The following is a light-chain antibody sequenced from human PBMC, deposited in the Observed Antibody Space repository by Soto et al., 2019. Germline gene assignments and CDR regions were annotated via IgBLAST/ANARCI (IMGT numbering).Light chain of an antibody. CDR3: QQYGSSPQT. CDR2: GAS. CDR1: QSVRSNC. V-gene: IGKV3-20*01. Sequence: EIVLTQSPGTRSRSPGKAATLPGGAVQSVRSNCLAWYQQKPGQAPRLLIYGASNRATGIPDRFSGSGSGTDFTLTISRLEPEDFAVYYCQQYGSSPQTFGQGTRLEIK. J-gene: IGKJ5*01.